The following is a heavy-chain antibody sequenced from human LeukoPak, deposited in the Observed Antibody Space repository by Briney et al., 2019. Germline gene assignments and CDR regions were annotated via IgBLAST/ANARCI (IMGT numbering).Heavy chain of an antibody. CDR1: GGSISSYY. Sequence: SETLSLTCTVSGGSISSYYWSWIRQPAGKGLKWIGRIYTSGSTNYNPSLKSRVTMSVDTSKNQFSLKLSPVTAADTAVYYCARTYYEDDAFDIWGQGTMVTVSS. CDR3: ARTYYEDDAFDI. D-gene: IGHD3-3*01. J-gene: IGHJ3*02. V-gene: IGHV4-4*07. CDR2: IYTSGST.